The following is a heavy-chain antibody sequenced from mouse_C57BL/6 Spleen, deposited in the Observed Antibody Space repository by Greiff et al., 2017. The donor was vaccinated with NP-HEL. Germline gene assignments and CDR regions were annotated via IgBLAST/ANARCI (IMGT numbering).Heavy chain of an antibody. CDR2: IDPSDSYT. CDR1: GYTFTSYW. Sequence: VQLQQSGAELVRPGTSVKLSCKASGYTFTSYWMHWVKQRPGQGLEWIGVIDPSDSYTKYNQKFKGKATLTVDTSSSTAYMQLSSLTSEDSAVYYCARLRGYFDYWGQGTTLTVSS. V-gene: IGHV1-59*01. J-gene: IGHJ2*01. CDR3: ARLRGYFDY.